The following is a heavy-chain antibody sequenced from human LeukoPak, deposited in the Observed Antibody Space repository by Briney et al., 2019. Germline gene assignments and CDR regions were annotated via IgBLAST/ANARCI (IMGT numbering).Heavy chain of an antibody. V-gene: IGHV1-46*01. D-gene: IGHD4-17*01. CDR3: AADTRPHDYGDYAADY. CDR1: GYTFTSYY. J-gene: IGHJ4*02. CDR2: INPSGGST. Sequence: ASVKVSCKASGYTFTSYYMHWVRQAPGQGLEWMGIINPSGGSTSYAQKFQGRVTMTRDTSTSTAYMELSSLRSEDTAVYYCAADTRPHDYGDYAADYWGQGTLVTISS.